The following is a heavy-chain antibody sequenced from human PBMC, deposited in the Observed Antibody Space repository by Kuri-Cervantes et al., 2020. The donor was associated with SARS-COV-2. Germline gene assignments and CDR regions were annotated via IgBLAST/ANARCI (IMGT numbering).Heavy chain of an antibody. CDR1: GFTFSDYY. J-gene: IGHJ5*02. V-gene: IGHV3-69-1*01. CDR2: ISSSSTI. D-gene: IGHD4-11*01. CDR3: AKPATVTTRYWFDP. Sequence: GGSLRLSCAASGFTFSDYYMNWVRQAPGKGLEWVSSISSSSTIYYADSVKGRFTISRDNARTSLYLQMNSLRAEDTAVYYCAKPATVTTRYWFDPWGQGTLVTVSS.